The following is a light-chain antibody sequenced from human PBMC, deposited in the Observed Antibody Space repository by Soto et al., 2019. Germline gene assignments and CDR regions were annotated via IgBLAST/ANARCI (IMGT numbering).Light chain of an antibody. CDR3: QHYYNYPYS. CDR1: QSVGSY. J-gene: IGKJ2*01. Sequence: SRMTQSPSSLSASTGDRVTVTCRASQSVGSYLAWYQQKPGAAPKLLIYAASTLHIGVPSRFTGSGYGTDFTLTISCLQSEDFATYYCQHYYNYPYSFGQGTKVDIK. V-gene: IGKV1-8*01. CDR2: AAS.